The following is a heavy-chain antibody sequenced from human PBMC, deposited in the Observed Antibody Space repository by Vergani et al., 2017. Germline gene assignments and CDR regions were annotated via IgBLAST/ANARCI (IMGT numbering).Heavy chain of an antibody. J-gene: IGHJ3*02. CDR2: ISGSGGST. Sequence: EVQLLESGGGLVQPGGSLRLSCAASGFTFSSYDMSWVRQAPGKGLEWVSAISGSGGSTYYADSVKGRFTISRDNSKNTLYLQMNSLRAEDTALYYCAKGSSSLGAFDIWGQGTMVTVSS. CDR1: GFTFSSYD. CDR3: AKGSSSLGAFDI. V-gene: IGHV3-23*01. D-gene: IGHD6-13*01.